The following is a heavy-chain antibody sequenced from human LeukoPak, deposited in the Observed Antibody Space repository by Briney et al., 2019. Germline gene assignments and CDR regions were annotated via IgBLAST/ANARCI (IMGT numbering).Heavy chain of an antibody. J-gene: IGHJ3*02. CDR1: GGSISSGGYS. D-gene: IGHD6-19*01. CDR3: ARHPSVAWSAFDI. CDR2: IYYSGST. V-gene: IGHV4-30-4*07. Sequence: SQTLSLTCAVSGGSISSGGYSWSWIRQPPGKGLEWIGYIYYSGSTNYNPSLKSRVTISVDTSKNQFSLKLSSVTAADTAVYYCARHPSVAWSAFDIWGQGTMVTVSS.